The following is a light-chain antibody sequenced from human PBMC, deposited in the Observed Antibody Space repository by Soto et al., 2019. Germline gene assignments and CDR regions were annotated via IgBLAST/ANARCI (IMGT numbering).Light chain of an antibody. J-gene: IGKJ1*01. CDR3: QHYNSYSEA. Sequence: DIQMTQSPSTLSASVGDRVTITCRASQSISSWLAWYKQKPGKAPKLLIYDVSSLQSGVPSRFSGSGSGTEFTLTISSLQPDDFATYYCQHYNSYSEAFGQGTKVEIK. CDR1: QSISSW. V-gene: IGKV1-5*01. CDR2: DVS.